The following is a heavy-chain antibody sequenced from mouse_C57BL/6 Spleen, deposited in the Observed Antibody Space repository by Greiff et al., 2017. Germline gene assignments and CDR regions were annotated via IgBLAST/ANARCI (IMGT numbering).Heavy chain of an antibody. J-gene: IGHJ4*01. Sequence: VMLVESGPGLVAPSQSLSITCTVSGFSFTSYAISWVRQPTGKGLAWLGVIWTGGGTHYNSALKSRLSISKDNSKSQVFLKMNSLQTDDTARYYCATTVYAMGYWGQGTSVTVAS. CDR3: ATTVYAMGY. CDR2: IWTGGGT. V-gene: IGHV2-9-1*01. CDR1: GFSFTSYA.